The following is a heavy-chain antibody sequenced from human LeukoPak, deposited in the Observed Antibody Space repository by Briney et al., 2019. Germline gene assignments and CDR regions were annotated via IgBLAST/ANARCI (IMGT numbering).Heavy chain of an antibody. CDR3: ARVDDDYGDY. CDR2: IYHSGST. D-gene: IGHD4-17*01. Sequence: PSETLSLICIVSGYSISSGYYWGWIRQPPGKGLEWIASIYHSGSTYYNPSLKSRVTISVDTSKNHFSLKLTSVTAADTAVYYCARVDDDYGDYWGQGTLVTVSS. CDR1: GYSISSGYY. V-gene: IGHV4-38-2*02. J-gene: IGHJ4*02.